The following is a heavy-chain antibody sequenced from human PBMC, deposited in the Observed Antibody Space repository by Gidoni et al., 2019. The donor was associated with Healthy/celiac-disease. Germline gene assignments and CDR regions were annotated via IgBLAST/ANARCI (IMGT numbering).Heavy chain of an antibody. V-gene: IGHV3-21*01. CDR2: ISSSSSYI. CDR3: ARVLEWELLWTTYEMFDY. J-gene: IGHJ4*02. Sequence: EVQLVESGGGLVKPGGSLRLSCAASGFTFSSSSMTWVRQAPGKGLEWVSSISSSSSYIYYADSVKGRFTISRDNAKNSLYLQMNSLRAEDTAVYYCARVLEWELLWTTYEMFDYWGQGTLVTVSS. D-gene: IGHD1-26*01. CDR1: GFTFSSSS.